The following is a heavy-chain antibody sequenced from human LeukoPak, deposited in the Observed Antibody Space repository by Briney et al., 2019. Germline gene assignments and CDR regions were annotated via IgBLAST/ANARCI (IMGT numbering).Heavy chain of an antibody. CDR2: IYSSGST. V-gene: IGHV4-61*01. D-gene: IGHD3-10*01. CDR1: GGSISSSTYY. CDR3: ARVFDSGSQAYFYYMDV. J-gene: IGHJ6*03. Sequence: SETLSLTCKVSGGSISSSTYYWSWIRQPPGKGLEWIGYIYSSGSTNYNPSLKSRVTMSVDTSKNQFSLKVSSVTAADTAVYYCARVFDSGSQAYFYYMDVWGKGTTVTIFS.